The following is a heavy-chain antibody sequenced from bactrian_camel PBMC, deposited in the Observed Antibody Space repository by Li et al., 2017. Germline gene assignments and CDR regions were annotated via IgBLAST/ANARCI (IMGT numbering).Heavy chain of an antibody. CDR1: GFTFSTYY. J-gene: IGHJ4*01. CDR2: GGGLT. Sequence: HVQLVESGGGLVQPGGSLRLSCAASGFTFSTYYITWVRQAPGKGLEWVSKGGGLTYYADSVKGRFTMSQDHAKNTHYLQMNSLKPEDTAVYYCAADRDGRTNYWGQGTQVTVS. V-gene: IGHV3-2*01. CDR3: AADRDGRTNY.